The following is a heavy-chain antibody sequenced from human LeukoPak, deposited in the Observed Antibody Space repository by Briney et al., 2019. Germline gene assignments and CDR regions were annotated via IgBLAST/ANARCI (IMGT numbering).Heavy chain of an antibody. D-gene: IGHD4-17*01. V-gene: IGHV3-11*01. CDR3: ARDPTELDAFDI. CDR1: GFTFSDYY. Sequence: GGSLRLSCAASGFTFSDYYMSWIRQAPGKGLEWVSYISSSGSTIYYADSVKGRFTISRDNAKNSLYLQMNSLRPEDTAVHYCARDPTELDAFDIWGQGTMVTVSS. J-gene: IGHJ3*02. CDR2: ISSSGSTI.